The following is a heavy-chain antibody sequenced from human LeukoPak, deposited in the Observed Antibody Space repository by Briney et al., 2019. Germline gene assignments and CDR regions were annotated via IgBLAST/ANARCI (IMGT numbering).Heavy chain of an antibody. CDR3: ARSIAALFDP. CDR1: GGSISSSY. CDR2: IDNSGST. J-gene: IGHJ5*02. Sequence: SETLSLTCTVSGGSISSSYWSWVRQPPGKGLEWIGYIDNSGSTNYNPSLKSRVTISLDTPKSQFSLQLNSVTPEDTAVYYCARSIAALFDPWGQGTLVTVSS. D-gene: IGHD6-13*01. V-gene: IGHV4-4*09.